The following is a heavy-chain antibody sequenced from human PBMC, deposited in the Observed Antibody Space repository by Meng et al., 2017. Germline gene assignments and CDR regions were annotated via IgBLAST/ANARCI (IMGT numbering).Heavy chain of an antibody. D-gene: IGHD6-13*01. J-gene: IGHJ4*02. CDR2: ISYDGSNK. Sequence: GESLKISCAASGFTFSSYAMHWVRQAPGKGLEWLAVISYDGSNKYYADSVKGRFTISRDNSKNTLYLQMNSLRAEDTAVYYCASGEGFSAAGSYWGQGTLVTVSS. V-gene: IGHV3-30*04. CDR3: ASGEGFSAAGSY. CDR1: GFTFSSYA.